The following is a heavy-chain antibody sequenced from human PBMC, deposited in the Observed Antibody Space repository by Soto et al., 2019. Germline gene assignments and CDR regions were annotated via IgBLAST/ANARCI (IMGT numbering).Heavy chain of an antibody. CDR1: GGSISSYY. V-gene: IGHV4-59*01. CDR3: ARGGSWYSRYCYFDY. CDR2: IYYSGST. D-gene: IGHD2-15*01. J-gene: IGHJ4*02. Sequence: SETLSLTCTVSGGSISSYYWSWIRQPPGKGLEWIGYIYYSGSTNYNPSLKSRVTISVDTSKNQFSLKLSSVTAADTAVYYCARGGSWYSRYCYFDYWGQGTLVTVSS.